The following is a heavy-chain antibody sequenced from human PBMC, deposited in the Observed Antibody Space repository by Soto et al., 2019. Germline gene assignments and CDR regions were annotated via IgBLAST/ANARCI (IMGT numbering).Heavy chain of an antibody. V-gene: IGHV3-74*01. CDR2: INSDGSST. CDR1: GFTFISYW. Sequence: WGSLRLSCAASGFTFISYWIHFFRQSPFKWLVWVSHINSDGSSTSYADSVKGRFTISRDNAKNTLYLQMNSLRAEDTAVYYCARNPYYDFWSGYYFDFDYWGQGTLVTVSS. J-gene: IGHJ4*02. CDR3: ARNPYYDFWSGYYFDFDY. D-gene: IGHD3-3*01.